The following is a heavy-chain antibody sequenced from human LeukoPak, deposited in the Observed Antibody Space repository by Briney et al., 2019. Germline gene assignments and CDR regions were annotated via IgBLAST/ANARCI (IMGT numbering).Heavy chain of an antibody. CDR1: GYSISSGYY. Sequence: SETLSLTCTVSGYSISSGYYWGWIRQPPVKGLEWIGSIYHSGSTYYNPSLKSRVTISVDTSKNQFSLKLSSVTAADTAVYYCARDGQSYYDFWSGYIQIDYWGQGTLVTVSS. CDR3: ARDGQSYYDFWSGYIQIDY. D-gene: IGHD3-3*01. J-gene: IGHJ4*02. CDR2: IYHSGST. V-gene: IGHV4-38-2*02.